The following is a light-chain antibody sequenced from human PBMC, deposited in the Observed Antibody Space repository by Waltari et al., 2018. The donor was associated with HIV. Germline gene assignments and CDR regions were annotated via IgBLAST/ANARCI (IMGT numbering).Light chain of an antibody. V-gene: IGLV3-1*01. Sequence: SYELTQTPSVSVSPGQTATNTCSGDKLGDRHACWYQQKAGQSPVLVIYHDSKRPSGIPERFSGSNSGNTATLTISGTQAMDEADYYCQAWDSSAAWVVFGGGTKLTVL. CDR3: QAWDSSAAWVV. CDR2: HDS. CDR1: KLGDRH. J-gene: IGLJ2*01.